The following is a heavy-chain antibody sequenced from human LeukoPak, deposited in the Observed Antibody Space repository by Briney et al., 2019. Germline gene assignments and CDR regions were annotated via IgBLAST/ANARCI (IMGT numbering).Heavy chain of an antibody. CDR2: IKQDGSEK. Sequence: GGSLKLSCAASGFTFSSYWMSWVRQAPGKGLEWVANIKQDGSEKYYVDSVKGRFTISRDNAKNSLYLQMNSLRAEDTAVYYCARVNGLRYIDYWGQGTLVTVSS. J-gene: IGHJ4*02. CDR3: ARVNGLRYIDY. D-gene: IGHD1-1*01. V-gene: IGHV3-7*03. CDR1: GFTFSSYW.